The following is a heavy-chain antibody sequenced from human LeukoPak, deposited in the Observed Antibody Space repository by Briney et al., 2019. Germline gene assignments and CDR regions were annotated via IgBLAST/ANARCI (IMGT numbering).Heavy chain of an antibody. Sequence: SETLSLTCAVSSGSIFRSNWWSWVRQPPGKGLEWIGQILHSGSTSYSPSLKSRVTISVDKSKNQFSLRLTSVTAADTAVYYCARSPTKRVPEDYWGQGTLVTVSS. D-gene: IGHD2-2*01. V-gene: IGHV4-4*02. CDR1: SGSIFRSNW. J-gene: IGHJ4*02. CDR2: ILHSGST. CDR3: ARSPTKRVPEDY.